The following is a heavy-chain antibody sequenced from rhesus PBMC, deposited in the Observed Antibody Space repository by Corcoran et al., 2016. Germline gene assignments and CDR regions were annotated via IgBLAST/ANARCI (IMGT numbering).Heavy chain of an antibody. Sequence: EVQLVESGGGLVQPGGSLRLSCAASGFTFSSYGMHWVRQAPGKGLEWVAVITYEGNKKYYADSVKDRFNISRENSKNMLYLQMNNLKLEDTAVYYCARKNNWNYWESYGLDSWGQGVVVTVSS. CDR1: GFTFSSYG. V-gene: IGHV3-54*02. CDR3: ARKNNWNYWESYGLDS. D-gene: IGHD1-26*01. J-gene: IGHJ6*01. CDR2: ITYEGNKK.